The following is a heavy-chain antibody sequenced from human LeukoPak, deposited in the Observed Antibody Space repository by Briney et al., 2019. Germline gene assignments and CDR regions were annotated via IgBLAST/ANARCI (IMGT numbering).Heavy chain of an antibody. CDR2: IYTSGST. CDR3: ARDARWRYCSSTSCHLGYFDL. J-gene: IGHJ2*01. Sequence: SETLSLTCTVSGGSISSYYWSWIRQPAGKGLEWIGRIYTSGSTNYNPSLKSRVTMSVDTSKNQFSLKLSSVTAADTAVYYCARDARWRYCSSTSCHLGYFDLWGRGTLVTVSS. V-gene: IGHV4-4*07. D-gene: IGHD2-2*01. CDR1: GGSISSYY.